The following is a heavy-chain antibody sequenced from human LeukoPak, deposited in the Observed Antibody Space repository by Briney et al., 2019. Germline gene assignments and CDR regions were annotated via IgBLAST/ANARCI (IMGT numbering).Heavy chain of an antibody. V-gene: IGHV1-24*01. Sequence: ASVKVSCKVSGYTLTELSMFWVRQAPGKGLEWMGSFDPEDGKTIYAQKFQGRVTMTEDTSTDTAYMELSSLRSEDTAVYYCATGYLVTAGLMDVWGQGTTVTVSS. CDR2: FDPEDGKT. J-gene: IGHJ6*02. D-gene: IGHD6-13*01. CDR3: ATGYLVTAGLMDV. CDR1: GYTLTELS.